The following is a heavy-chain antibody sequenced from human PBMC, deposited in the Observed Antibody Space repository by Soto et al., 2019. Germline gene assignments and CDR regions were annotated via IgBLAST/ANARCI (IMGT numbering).Heavy chain of an antibody. CDR3: AKDMVQAVAGAFDI. CDR2: ISWNSGSI. Sequence: SLKISCAASGFTFDDYAMHWVRQAPGKGLEWVSGISWNSGSIGYADSVKGRFTISRDNAKNSLYLQMNSLRAEDTALYYCAKDMVQAVAGAFDIWGQGTMVTVSS. V-gene: IGHV3-9*01. D-gene: IGHD6-19*01. CDR1: GFTFDDYA. J-gene: IGHJ3*02.